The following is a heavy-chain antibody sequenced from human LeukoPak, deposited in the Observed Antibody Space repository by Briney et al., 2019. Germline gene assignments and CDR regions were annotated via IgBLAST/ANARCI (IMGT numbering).Heavy chain of an antibody. J-gene: IGHJ4*02. V-gene: IGHV4-34*01. Sequence: PSETLSLTCAVYGGSFSGYYWTWIRQPPGKGLQWIGEIDHGGRTNYDPSLKSRVTMSVDTSKNQFSLKLTSVTAADTAVYYCARYYFDTSGSKPYEYWGQGTLVTVSS. CDR3: ARYYFDTSGSKPYEY. CDR2: IDHGGRT. D-gene: IGHD3-22*01. CDR1: GGSFSGYY.